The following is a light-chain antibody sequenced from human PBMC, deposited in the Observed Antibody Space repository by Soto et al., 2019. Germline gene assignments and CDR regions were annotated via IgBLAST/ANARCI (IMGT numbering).Light chain of an antibody. CDR1: SSNIGNNS. CDR3: VAWDDSLSGRL. Sequence: QSVLTQPPSASGTPGQRVTITCSGSSSNIGNNSVNWYQQLPGMAPKLLIHSNNQRPSGVPDRFSGSKSGTSASLAISGLQSEDEADYYCVAWDDSLSGRLFGGGTKLTVL. CDR2: SNN. V-gene: IGLV1-44*01. J-gene: IGLJ2*01.